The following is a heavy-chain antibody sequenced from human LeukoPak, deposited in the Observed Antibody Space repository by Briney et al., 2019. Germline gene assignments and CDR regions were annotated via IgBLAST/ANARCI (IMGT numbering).Heavy chain of an antibody. J-gene: IGHJ6*02. CDR1: GGSISRYY. V-gene: IGHV4-4*07. CDR2: IYTSGST. CDR3: ARDGMDV. Sequence: PSDTLSLTCSVSGGSISRYYWICIRQPGGKGRECIGRIYTSGSTNYNPSLESRVTMSVDTSKNQFSLKLSPVTVADTAVYYCARDGMDVWGQGNTVTVSS.